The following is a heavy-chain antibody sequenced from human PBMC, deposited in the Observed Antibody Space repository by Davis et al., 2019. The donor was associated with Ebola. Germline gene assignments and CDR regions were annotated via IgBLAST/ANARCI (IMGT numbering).Heavy chain of an antibody. D-gene: IGHD6-19*01. CDR1: GFTFSSYA. Sequence: GESLTISCAASGFTFSSYAMHWVRQAPGKGLEWVAVISYDGSNKYYADSVKGRFTISRDNSKNTLYLQMNSLRAEDTAVYYCARDQVAGTALDYWGQGTLVTVSS. CDR3: ARDQVAGTALDY. J-gene: IGHJ4*02. CDR2: ISYDGSNK. V-gene: IGHV3-30*04.